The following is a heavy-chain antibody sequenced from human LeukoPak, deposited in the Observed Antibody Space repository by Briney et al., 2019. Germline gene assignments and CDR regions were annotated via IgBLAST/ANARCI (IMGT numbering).Heavy chain of an antibody. Sequence: QPGGSLRLSCAASGYTFSSYAMHWVRQAPGKGLEWVAVISYDGSNKYYADSVKGRFTISRDNSKNTLYLQMNSLRAEDTAVYYCARDLSMLSLDYWGQGTLVTVSS. J-gene: IGHJ4*02. V-gene: IGHV3-30*01. CDR1: GYTFSSYA. CDR2: ISYDGSNK. D-gene: IGHD2-8*01. CDR3: ARDLSMLSLDY.